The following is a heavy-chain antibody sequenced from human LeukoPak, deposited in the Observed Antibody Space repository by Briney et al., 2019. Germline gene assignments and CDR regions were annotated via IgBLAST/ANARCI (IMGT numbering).Heavy chain of an antibody. D-gene: IGHD1-26*01. CDR1: GGTFSGYA. CDR3: ATRAWEGWFDP. Sequence: SVKVSCKASGGTFSGYAISWVRQAPGQGLEWMGGIIPIFGTAKYAQKFQGRVTITADESTSTTYMELSSLRSEDTAVYYCATRAWEGWFDPWGQGTLSPSPQ. V-gene: IGHV1-69*13. J-gene: IGHJ5*02. CDR2: IIPIFGTA.